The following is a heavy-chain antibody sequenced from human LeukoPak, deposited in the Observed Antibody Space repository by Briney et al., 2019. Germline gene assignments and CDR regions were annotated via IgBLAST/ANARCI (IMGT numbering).Heavy chain of an antibody. CDR3: ARDDYGSGSWNDY. J-gene: IGHJ4*02. CDR2: INRNGGSA. CDR1: GFTFDDYG. Sequence: GGSLRLSCAASGFTFDDYGMSWVRQAPGKGLEWVSGINRNGGSAGYADSVKGRFTISRDNAKNSLYLQMNSLRVEDTALYYCARDDYGSGSWNDYWGQGTLVTVSS. V-gene: IGHV3-20*04. D-gene: IGHD3-10*01.